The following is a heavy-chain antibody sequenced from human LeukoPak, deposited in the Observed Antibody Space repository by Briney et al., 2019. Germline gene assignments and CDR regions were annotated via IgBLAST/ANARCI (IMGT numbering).Heavy chain of an antibody. V-gene: IGHV4-61*08. D-gene: IGHD1-26*01. CDR1: GGSISSGGYY. CDR3: ARDHSRGSRGSYNWFDP. Sequence: SETLSLTCTVSGGSISSGGYYWSWIRQHPGKGLEWIGYIYYSGSTNYNPSLKSRVTISVDTSKNQFSLKLSSVTAADTAVYYCARDHSRGSRGSYNWFDPWGQGTLVTVSS. CDR2: IYYSGST. J-gene: IGHJ5*02.